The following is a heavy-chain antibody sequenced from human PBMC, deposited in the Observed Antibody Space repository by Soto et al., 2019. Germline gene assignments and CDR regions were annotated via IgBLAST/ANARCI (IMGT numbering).Heavy chain of an antibody. V-gene: IGHV4-39*01. D-gene: IGHD4-17*01. J-gene: IGHJ3*02. CDR3: ARRTMTTANYDAFDI. CDR2: IYYSGST. CDR1: GGSISSSSYY. Sequence: SETLSLTCTVSGGSISSSSYYWGWIRQPPGKGLEWIGSIYYSGSTYYNPSLKSRVTISVDTSKNQFSPKLSSVTAADTAVYYCARRTMTTANYDAFDIWGQGTMVTVSS.